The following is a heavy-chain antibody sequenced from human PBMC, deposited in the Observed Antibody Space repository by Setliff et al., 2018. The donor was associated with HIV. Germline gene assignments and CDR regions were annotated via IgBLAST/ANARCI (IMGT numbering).Heavy chain of an antibody. V-gene: IGHV4-61*02. CDR1: SGSIHSGSYY. J-gene: IGHJ5*02. CDR2: IYTSGST. Sequence: SETLSLTCIVSSGSIHSGSYYWSWIRQPVGKGLEWIGRIYTSGSTDYNPSLKSRVAISVDTSKNQFSLELTSVTAADAAIYYCARQFPPYHSGAHYSDLWSQGTLVTVSS. CDR3: ARQFPPYHSGAHYSDL. D-gene: IGHD6-19*01.